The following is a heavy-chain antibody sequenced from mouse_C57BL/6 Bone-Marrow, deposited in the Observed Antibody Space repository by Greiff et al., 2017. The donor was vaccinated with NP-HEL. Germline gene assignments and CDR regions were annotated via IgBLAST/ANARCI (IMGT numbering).Heavy chain of an antibody. CDR3: ARSGYYGRGYAMDY. CDR1: GYTFTSYG. J-gene: IGHJ4*01. D-gene: IGHD1-1*01. CDR2: IYPRSGNT. V-gene: IGHV1-81*01. Sequence: QVHVKQSGAELARPGASVKLSCKASGYTFTSYGISWVKQRTGQGLEWIGEIYPRSGNTYYNEKFKGKATLTADKSSSTAYMELSSLTSEDSAVYFCARSGYYGRGYAMDYWGQGTSVTVSS.